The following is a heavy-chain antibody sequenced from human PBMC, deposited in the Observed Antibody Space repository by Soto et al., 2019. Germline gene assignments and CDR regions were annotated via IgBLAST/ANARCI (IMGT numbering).Heavy chain of an antibody. J-gene: IGHJ4*02. CDR1: GLKFSDAW. V-gene: IGHV3-15*07. CDR3: AWDNSGRFRTDH. D-gene: IGHD4-4*01. CDR2: IKSKGGGETK. Sequence: EVQLVESGGGLVKPGDSLRLSCAVSGLKFSDAWMNWVRQAPGKGLEWVGRIKSKGGGETKDYAAPVKGRLAISRDDSRDRWYLQMNRLKIEDTAVYYCAWDNSGRFRTDHWGQGTLVTVS.